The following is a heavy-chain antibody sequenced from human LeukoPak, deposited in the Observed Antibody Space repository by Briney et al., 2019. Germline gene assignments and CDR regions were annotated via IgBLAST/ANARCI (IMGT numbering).Heavy chain of an antibody. CDR2: INPNSGGT. CDR1: GYTFTGYY. CDR3: ARDFWSELNYYYGMDV. J-gene: IGHJ6*02. V-gene: IGHV1-2*02. D-gene: IGHD3-3*01. Sequence: GASVKVSCKASGYTFTGYYMHWVRQAPGQGLEWMGWINPNSGGTNYAQKFQGRVTMTRDTSISTAYMELSRLRSDDTAVYYCARDFWSELNYYYGMDVWGQGTTVTVSS.